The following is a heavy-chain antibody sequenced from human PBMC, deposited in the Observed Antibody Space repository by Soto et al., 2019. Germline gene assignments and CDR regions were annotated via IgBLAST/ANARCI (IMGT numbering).Heavy chain of an antibody. CDR3: ARGCTNGVCSSLYYYYYGMDV. CDR1: GGSISSSNW. D-gene: IGHD2-8*01. Sequence: SETLSLTCAVSGGSISSSNWWSWVRQPPGKGLEWIGEIYHSGSTNYNPSLKSRVTISVDKSKNQFSLKLSSVTAADTAVYYCARGCTNGVCSSLYYYYYGMDVWGQGTTVTVSS. J-gene: IGHJ6*02. V-gene: IGHV4-4*02. CDR2: IYHSGST.